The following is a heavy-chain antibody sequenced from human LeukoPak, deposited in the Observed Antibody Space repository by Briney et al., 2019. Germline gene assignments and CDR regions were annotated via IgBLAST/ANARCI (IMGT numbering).Heavy chain of an antibody. CDR2: INQGGSVK. V-gene: IGHV3-7*01. D-gene: IGHD5-12*01. Sequence: GGSLRLSCAASGFSSRDFWMTWVRQAPGKGLEWVANINQGGSVKYYVDSVKGRFTISRDDAESSLYVQMNSLRDEDTAVYYCARFGYSGWNLEYWGQGTLVTVSS. CDR1: GFSSRDFW. J-gene: IGHJ4*02. CDR3: ARFGYSGWNLEY.